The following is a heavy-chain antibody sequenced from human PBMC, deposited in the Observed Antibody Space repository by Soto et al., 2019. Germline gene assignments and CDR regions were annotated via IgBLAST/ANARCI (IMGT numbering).Heavy chain of an antibody. CDR3: AKSGYGSDVLWWFDP. D-gene: IGHD6-25*01. CDR2: ISSSSDNT. CDR1: GFTFSNYA. J-gene: IGHJ5*02. V-gene: IGHV3-23*01. Sequence: EVHLLESGGGLVQPGGSLRLSCAASGFTFSNYAMSWVRQAPGTGLEWVSAISSSSDNTYYADSVKGRFTISRDNAKNTLSLQMESLRAEDTAVYYCAKSGYGSDVLWWFDPWGQGTLVTVSS.